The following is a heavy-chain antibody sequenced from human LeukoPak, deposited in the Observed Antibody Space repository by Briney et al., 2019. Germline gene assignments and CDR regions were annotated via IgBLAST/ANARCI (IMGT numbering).Heavy chain of an antibody. V-gene: IGHV3-23*01. CDR2: IFGSGDNA. J-gene: IGHJ4*01. Sequence: PGGSLRLSCAASGFTFNNYAMYWVRQAPGKGLEWVSGIFGSGDNAHYADSVKGRFTISRDNSKNTVYLQMASLRVEDTAVYYCGKTTVGYSSGRYPGWPVDYWGQESWSPSPQ. D-gene: IGHD6-19*01. CDR3: GKTTVGYSSGRYPGWPVDY. CDR1: GFTFNNYA.